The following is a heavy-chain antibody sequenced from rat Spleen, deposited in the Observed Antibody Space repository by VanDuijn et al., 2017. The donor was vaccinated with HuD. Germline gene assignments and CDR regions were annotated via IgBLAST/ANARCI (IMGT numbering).Heavy chain of an antibody. J-gene: IGHJ3*01. CDR1: SYSITSSYG. D-gene: IGHD3-1*01. V-gene: IGHV3-3*01. CDR2: INSAGST. Sequence: EVQLQESGPGLVKPSQSLSLTCSVTSYSITSSYGWNWIRKFPGNKLEWMGYINSAGSTNYNPSLKSRISITRDTSKNQFFLRVNSVTTEDTATYYCARQRGPSWFAYWGQVTLVTVSS. CDR3: ARQRGPSWFAY.